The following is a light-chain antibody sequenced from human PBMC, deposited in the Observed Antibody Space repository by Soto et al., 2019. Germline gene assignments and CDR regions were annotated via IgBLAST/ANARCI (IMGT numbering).Light chain of an antibody. V-gene: IGKV1D-16*01. J-gene: IGKJ4*01. CDR3: PPYNTAPLT. CDR1: QGISSW. CDR2: AAS. Sequence: DIQMTQSPSSLSASVGDRVNITCRASQGISSWLAWYQQKPEKAPKSLIYAASSLKSGVPSRFSGSGSGTDFTLTISRLQPEDFATDYCPPYNTAPLTFGVGTKVEIK.